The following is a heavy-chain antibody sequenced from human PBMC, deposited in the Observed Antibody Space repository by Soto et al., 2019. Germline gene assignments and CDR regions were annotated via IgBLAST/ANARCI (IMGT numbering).Heavy chain of an antibody. Sequence: QVQLQESGPGLVNPSETLSLTCTVSGGSISSSGYYWAWVRQPPGKGLEYIGSIFYSGSTYYSASLKSRVSISVDMSKNQFSLGLTSVTDADTAVYYCVRHQHSPNFDSWCQGTLVTVSS. J-gene: IGHJ4*02. V-gene: IGHV4-39*01. CDR2: IFYSGST. CDR1: GGSISSSGYY. CDR3: VRHQHSPNFDS.